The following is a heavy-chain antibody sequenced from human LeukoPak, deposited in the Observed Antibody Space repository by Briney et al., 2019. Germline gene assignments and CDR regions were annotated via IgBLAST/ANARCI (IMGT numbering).Heavy chain of an antibody. CDR1: GFTFSSYS. J-gene: IGHJ3*02. CDR2: ISSSSSTI. D-gene: IGHD6-6*01. CDR3: ASELYSSSSWAFDI. V-gene: IGHV3-48*04. Sequence: GGSLRLSCAASGFTFSSYSMNWVRQAPGKGLEWVSYISSSSSTIYYADSVKGRFTISRDNAKNSLYLQMNSLRAEDTAVYYCASELYSSSSWAFDIWGQGTMVTVSS.